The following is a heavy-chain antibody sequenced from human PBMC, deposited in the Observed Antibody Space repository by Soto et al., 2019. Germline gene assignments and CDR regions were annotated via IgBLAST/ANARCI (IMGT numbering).Heavy chain of an antibody. J-gene: IGHJ6*02. CDR3: ATHPVPSPTYYDFWSGYYIRGAYGMDV. CDR2: IYYSGST. V-gene: IGHV4-59*01. Sequence: PSETLSLTCTVSGGSISSYYWSWIRQPPGKGLEWIGYIYYSGSTNYNPSLKSRVTISVDTSKIEFSLKLSSVTAAATAVYYCATHPVPSPTYYDFWSGYYIRGAYGMDVWGQGTTVTVSS. CDR1: GGSISSYY. D-gene: IGHD3-3*01.